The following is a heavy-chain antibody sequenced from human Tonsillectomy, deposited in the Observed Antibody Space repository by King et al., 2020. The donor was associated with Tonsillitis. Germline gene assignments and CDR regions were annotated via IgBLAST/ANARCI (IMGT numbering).Heavy chain of an antibody. Sequence: MPLQESGPGLVKPSQTLSLTCTVSGDSISSGNYYWNWIRQPAGKGLEWIGRIYTSGSINYNPSLKSRVSMSVDTSKNQFSLKLSSVTAADTAVYYCVKATLGTRIYYYYMDVWGKGTTVTVSS. CDR2: IYTSGSI. CDR1: GDSISSGNYY. CDR3: VKATLGTRIYYYYMDV. J-gene: IGHJ6*03. D-gene: IGHD1-7*01. V-gene: IGHV4-61*02.